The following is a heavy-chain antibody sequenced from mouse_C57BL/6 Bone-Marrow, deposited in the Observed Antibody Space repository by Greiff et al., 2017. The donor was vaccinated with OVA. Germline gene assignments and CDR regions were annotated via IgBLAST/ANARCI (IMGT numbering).Heavy chain of an antibody. V-gene: IGHV1-50*01. D-gene: IGHD2-5*01. J-gene: IGHJ2*01. CDR3: ASLRYSNPFDY. CDR2: IDPSDSYT. CDR1: GYTFTSYW. Sequence: QVQLKQPGAELVKPGASVKLSCKASGYTFTSYWMQWVKQRPGQGLEWIGEIDPSDSYTNYNQKFKGKATLTVDTSSSTAYMQLSSLTSEDSAVYYCASLRYSNPFDYWGQGTTLTVSS.